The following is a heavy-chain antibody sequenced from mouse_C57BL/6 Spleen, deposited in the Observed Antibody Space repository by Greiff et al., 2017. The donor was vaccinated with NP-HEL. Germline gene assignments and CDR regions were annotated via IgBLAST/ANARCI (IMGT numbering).Heavy chain of an antibody. D-gene: IGHD2-2*01. CDR2: IWRGGST. CDR3: AKKGGVTTGYYYAMDY. V-gene: IGHV2-5*01. CDR1: GFSLTSYG. Sequence: VQLQESGPGLVQPSQSLSITCTVSGFSLTSYGVHWVRQSPGKGLEWLGVIWRGGSTDYNAAFMSRLSITKDNSKSQVFFKMNSLQADDTAIYYCAKKGGVTTGYYYAMDYWGQGTSVTVSS. J-gene: IGHJ4*01.